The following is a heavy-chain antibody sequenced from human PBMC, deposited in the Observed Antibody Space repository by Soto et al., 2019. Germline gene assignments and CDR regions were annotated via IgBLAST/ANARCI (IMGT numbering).Heavy chain of an antibody. J-gene: IGHJ4*02. Sequence: GGSLRLSCAASGCAFSSYAMSWVRQAPGKGLEWVSAISGSGGSTYYADFVKGRFTISRDNSKNTLYLQMNSLRAEDTAVYYCAKDLEYNWNYGHDYWGQGTLVTVSS. CDR1: GCAFSSYA. V-gene: IGHV3-23*01. D-gene: IGHD1-7*01. CDR2: ISGSGGST. CDR3: AKDLEYNWNYGHDY.